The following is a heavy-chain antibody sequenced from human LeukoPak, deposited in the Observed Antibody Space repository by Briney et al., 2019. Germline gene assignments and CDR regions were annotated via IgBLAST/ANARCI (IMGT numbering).Heavy chain of an antibody. CDR2: ISQDGSEK. CDR3: ARDDYLGY. J-gene: IGHJ4*02. D-gene: IGHD3-16*01. CDR1: GFTFRGYW. Sequence: GDSLRLSCAASGFTFRGYWMAWVRQAPGSGLEWVAHISQDGSEKNYVDPVKGRFTISRDNAKNSVYLQMNSLRDEDTAIYYCARDDYLGYWGQGTLVTVSS. V-gene: IGHV3-7*03.